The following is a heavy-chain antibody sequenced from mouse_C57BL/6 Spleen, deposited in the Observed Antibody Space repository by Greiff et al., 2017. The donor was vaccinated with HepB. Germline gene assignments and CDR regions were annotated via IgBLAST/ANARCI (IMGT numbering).Heavy chain of an antibody. CDR2: IHPNSGST. CDR3: ARTTTVVEGDY. D-gene: IGHD1-1*01. V-gene: IGHV1-64*01. Sequence: VKLQQPGAELVKPGASVKLSCKASGYTFTSYWMHWVKQRPGQGLEWIGMIHPNSGSTNYNEKFKSKATLTVDKSSSTAYMQLSSLTSEDSAVYYCARTTTVVEGDYWGQGTTLTVSS. CDR1: GYTFTSYW. J-gene: IGHJ2*01.